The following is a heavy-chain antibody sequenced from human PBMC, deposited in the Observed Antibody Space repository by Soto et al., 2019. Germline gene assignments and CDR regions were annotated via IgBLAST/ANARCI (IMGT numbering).Heavy chain of an antibody. J-gene: IGHJ4*02. Sequence: QVQLQESGPGLVKPSGTLSLTCAVSGGSISSSNWWSWVRQPPGKGLEWIGAIYHSGSTNYNPSLKSRVCIAVDKSKNQFSLKLSSVTAAGTAVYYCARYRAAAGRPLGYFDYWGQGPLVTVSS. CDR3: ARYRAAAGRPLGYFDY. V-gene: IGHV4-4*02. CDR1: GGSISSSNW. CDR2: IYHSGST. D-gene: IGHD6-13*01.